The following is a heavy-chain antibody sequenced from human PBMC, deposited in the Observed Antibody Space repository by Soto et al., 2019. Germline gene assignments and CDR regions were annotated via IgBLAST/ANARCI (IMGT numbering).Heavy chain of an antibody. CDR1: GGSISSYY. V-gene: IGHV4-59*01. CDR2: IYYSGST. J-gene: IGHJ5*02. D-gene: IGHD3-16*01. CDR3: ARDSGGSSLFDP. Sequence: SETLSLTCTVSGGSISSYYWSWIRQPPGKGLEWIGYIYYSGSTNYNPSLKSRVTISVDTSKNQFSLKLSSVTAADTAVYYCARDSGGSSLFDPWAQGTLVTVSS.